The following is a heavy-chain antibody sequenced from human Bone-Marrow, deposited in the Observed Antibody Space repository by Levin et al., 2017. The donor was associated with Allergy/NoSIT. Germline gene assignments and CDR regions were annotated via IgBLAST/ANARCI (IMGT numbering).Heavy chain of an antibody. CDR1: GFTFDEYV. CDR3: ARGPSDYYFNYRLDV. CDR2: IDWNSGRV. Sequence: GGSLRLSCAASGFTFDEYVMHWVRQGPGKGLEWVSGIDWNSGRVGYVDSVKGRFTISRDNAKNSLYLQMDSLRGEDTALYYCARGPSDYYFNYRLDVWGQGTTVFVSS. J-gene: IGHJ6*02. V-gene: IGHV3-9*01. D-gene: IGHD6-6*01.